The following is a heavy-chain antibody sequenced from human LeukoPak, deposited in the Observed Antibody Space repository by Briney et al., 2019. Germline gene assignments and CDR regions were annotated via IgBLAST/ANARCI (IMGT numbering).Heavy chain of an antibody. CDR1: GGSISSYY. J-gene: IGHJ4*02. D-gene: IGHD3-3*01. CDR3: ARVDFWSGYQFDY. V-gene: IGHV4-59*01. CDR2: IYYSGST. Sequence: NASETLSLTCTVSGGSISSYYWSWIRQPPGKGLEWIGYIYYSGSTNYNPSLKSRVTISVDTSKNQFSLKLSSVTAADTAVYYCARVDFWSGYQFDYWGQGTLVTVSS.